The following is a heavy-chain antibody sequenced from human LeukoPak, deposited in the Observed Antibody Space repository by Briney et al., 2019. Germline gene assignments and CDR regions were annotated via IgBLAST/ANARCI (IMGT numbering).Heavy chain of an antibody. CDR2: IYYSGST. J-gene: IGHJ4*02. V-gene: IGHV4-30-4*01. CDR3: ARGWGIQLWLQ. Sequence: SETLSLTCTVSGGSISSGDYYWSWIRQPPGKGLEWIGYIYYSGSTYYNPSLKSRVTISVDTSKNQFSLKLSSVTAADTAVYYCARGWGIQLWLQWGQGTLVTVSS. D-gene: IGHD5-18*01. CDR1: GGSISSGDYY.